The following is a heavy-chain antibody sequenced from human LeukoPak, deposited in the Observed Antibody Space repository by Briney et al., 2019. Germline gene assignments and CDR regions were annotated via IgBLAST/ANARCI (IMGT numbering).Heavy chain of an antibody. V-gene: IGHV4-38-2*01. D-gene: IGHD6-13*01. Sequence: SETLSLTCAVSGYSISSGYYWGWIRQPPGKGLEWIGSIYHSGSIYYNPSLKSRVTISVDTSKNQFSLKLSSVTAADTAVYYCARGGGAAAVAYWFDPWGQGTLVTVSS. CDR2: IYHSGSI. CDR3: ARGGGAAAVAYWFDP. CDR1: GYSISSGYY. J-gene: IGHJ5*02.